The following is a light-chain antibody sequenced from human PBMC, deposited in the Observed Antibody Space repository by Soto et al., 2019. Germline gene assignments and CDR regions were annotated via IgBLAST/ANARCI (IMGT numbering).Light chain of an antibody. J-gene: IGLJ1*01. Sequence: QSVLTQPPSVSGAPGQRATISCTGSSANIGAAYNVDWYQQLPGTAPKLLIYGNNNRPSGVPARFSGSKSGTSASLAIAGIQAEDEGDYYCKSYDSSLSGYVFGTGTKVTV. CDR1: SANIGAAYN. CDR2: GNN. V-gene: IGLV1-40*01. CDR3: KSYDSSLSGYV.